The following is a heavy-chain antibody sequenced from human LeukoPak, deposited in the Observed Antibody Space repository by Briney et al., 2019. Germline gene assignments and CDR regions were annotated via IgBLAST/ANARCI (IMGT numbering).Heavy chain of an antibody. CDR2: IYSGGST. CDR3: VKAGGTFGYYYDSSGSFDF. CDR1: GFTVSSNY. V-gene: IGHV3-53*01. D-gene: IGHD3-22*01. Sequence: PGGSLRLSCAASGFTVSSNYMSWVRQAPGKGLEWVSVIYSGGSTYYADSVRGRFTISRDNAKNTLFLQMNSLRAEDTAVYYCVKAGGTFGYYYDSSGSFDFWGQGTLVTVSS. J-gene: IGHJ4*02.